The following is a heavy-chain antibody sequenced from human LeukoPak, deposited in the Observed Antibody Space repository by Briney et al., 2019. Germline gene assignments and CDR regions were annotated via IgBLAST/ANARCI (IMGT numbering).Heavy chain of an antibody. CDR1: GYTFTGYY. CDR2: INPNSGGT. V-gene: IGHV1-2*02. CDR3: ARGKARGYGYYCYYMDV. J-gene: IGHJ6*03. D-gene: IGHD3-16*01. Sequence: GASVKHSCKASGYTFTGYYMHWVRQAPGQGLEWMGWINPNSGGTNYAQKFQGRVTMTRDTSISTAYMELSRLRSDDTAVYYCARGKARGYGYYCYYMDVWGKGTTVTVSS.